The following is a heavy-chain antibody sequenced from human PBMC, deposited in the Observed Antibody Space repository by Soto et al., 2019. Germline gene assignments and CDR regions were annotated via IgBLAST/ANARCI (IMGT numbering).Heavy chain of an antibody. CDR2: ISYDGSNK. Sequence: LRLSCAASGFTFSSYAMHWVRQAPGKGLEWVAVISYDGSNKYYADSVKGRFTISRDNSKNTLYLQMNSLRAEDTAVYYCARGHLEHSYSDSSGYYYFDYWGQGTLVTVSS. J-gene: IGHJ4*02. V-gene: IGHV3-30-3*01. CDR3: ARGHLEHSYSDSSGYYYFDY. D-gene: IGHD3-22*01. CDR1: GFTFSSYA.